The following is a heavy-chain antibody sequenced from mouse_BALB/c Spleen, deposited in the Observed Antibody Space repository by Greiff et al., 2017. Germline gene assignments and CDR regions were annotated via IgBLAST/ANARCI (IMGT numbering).Heavy chain of an antibody. Sequence: DVKLVESGGGLVKPGGSLKLSCAASGFTFSSYTMSWVRQTPEKRLEWVATISSGGGNTYYPDSVKGRFTISRDNAKNNLYLQMSSLRSEDTALYYCARQLGLRGAMDYWGQGTSVTVSS. D-gene: IGHD3-1*01. CDR2: ISSGGGNT. J-gene: IGHJ4*01. CDR3: ARQLGLRGAMDY. V-gene: IGHV5-9*03. CDR1: GFTFSSYT.